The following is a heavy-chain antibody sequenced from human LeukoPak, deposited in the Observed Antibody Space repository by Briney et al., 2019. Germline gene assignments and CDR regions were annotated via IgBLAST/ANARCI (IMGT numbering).Heavy chain of an antibody. CDR1: GFTFSSYG. D-gene: IGHD3-10*01. CDR2: IRYDGSNK. V-gene: IGHV3-30*02. CDR3: ARVGWVREGGHFDY. J-gene: IGHJ4*02. Sequence: GGSLRLSCAASGFTFSSYGMHWVRQAPGKGLEWVAFIRYDGSNKYYADSVKGRFTISRDNSKNTLYLQMNSLRAEDTAVYYCARVGWVREGGHFDYWGQGTLVTVSS.